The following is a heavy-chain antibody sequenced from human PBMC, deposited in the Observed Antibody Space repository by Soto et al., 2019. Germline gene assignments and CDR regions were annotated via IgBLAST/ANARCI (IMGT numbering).Heavy chain of an antibody. Sequence: PGGSLRLSCAASGFTFSSYRLTWVRQAPGKGLEWVSSISSSSSYIYYADSVKGRFTISRDNAKNSLYLQMNSLRAEDTAVYYCARDSSSYYYYYGMDVWGQGTTVTVSS. CDR1: GFTFSSYR. V-gene: IGHV3-21*01. J-gene: IGHJ6*02. CDR2: ISSSSSYI. CDR3: ARDSSSYYYYYGMDV.